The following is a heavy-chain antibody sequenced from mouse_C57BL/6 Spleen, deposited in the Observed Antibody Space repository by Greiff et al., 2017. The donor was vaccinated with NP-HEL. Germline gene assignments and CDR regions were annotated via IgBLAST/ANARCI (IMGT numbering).Heavy chain of an antibody. J-gene: IGHJ2*01. D-gene: IGHD3-2*02. V-gene: IGHV5-9*01. CDR2: ISGGGGNT. Sequence: EVKLVESGGGLVKPGGSLKLSCAASGFTFSSYTMSWVRQTPEKRLEWVATISGGGGNTYYPDSVKGRFTISRDNAKNTLYLQMSSLRSEDTALYYCARRSSSENYFDYWGQGTTLTVSS. CDR3: ARRSSSENYFDY. CDR1: GFTFSSYT.